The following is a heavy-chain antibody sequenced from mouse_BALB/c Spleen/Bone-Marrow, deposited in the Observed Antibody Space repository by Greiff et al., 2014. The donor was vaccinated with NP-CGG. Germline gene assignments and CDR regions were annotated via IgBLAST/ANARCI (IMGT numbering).Heavy chain of an antibody. CDR1: GYTSSSYW. V-gene: IGHV1-9*01. J-gene: IGHJ4*01. CDR3: ATYGNALDY. Sequence: QVQLQQSGAELMKPGASVKISCKATGYTSSSYWIEWLKQGPGHDLEWIGEILPGSGSTNYNEKFKGKATFTADTSSNTAYMQLSSLTSEDSAVYYCATYGNALDYWGQGTSVTVSS. CDR2: ILPGSGST. D-gene: IGHD2-1*01.